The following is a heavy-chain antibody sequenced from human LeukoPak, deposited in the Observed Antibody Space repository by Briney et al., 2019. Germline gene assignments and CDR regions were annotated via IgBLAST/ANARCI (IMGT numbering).Heavy chain of an antibody. D-gene: IGHD3-10*01. J-gene: IGHJ1*01. CDR1: GYSFTNYW. Sequence: GESLKISCRGSGYSFTNYWIGWVRQMPRKGLEWMGIIYPAGSDIRYSPSFQGQVTISADKSISTAYLQWSSLKASDTAMYYCARHDGSGSYLMVQHWGQGTLVTVSS. CDR3: ARHDGSGSYLMVQH. V-gene: IGHV5-51*01. CDR2: IYPAGSDI.